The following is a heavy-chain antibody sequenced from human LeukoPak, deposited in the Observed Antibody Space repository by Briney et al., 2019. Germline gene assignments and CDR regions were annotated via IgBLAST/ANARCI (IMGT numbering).Heavy chain of an antibody. CDR2: IYYSGST. CDR1: GGSISSSSYY. D-gene: IGHD3-16*01. Sequence: SETLSLTCTVSGGSISSSSYYWGWIRQPPGKGLEWIGSIYYSGSTYYNPSLKSRVTVSVDTSKNQFSLKLSSVTAADTAVYYCARDTSFYYYYYMDVWGKGTTVTVSS. CDR3: ARDTSFYYYYYMDV. V-gene: IGHV4-39*07. J-gene: IGHJ6*03.